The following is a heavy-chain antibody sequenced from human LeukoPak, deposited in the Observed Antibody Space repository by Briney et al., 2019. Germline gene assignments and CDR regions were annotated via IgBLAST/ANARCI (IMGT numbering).Heavy chain of an antibody. CDR2: IKENSVGGTI. J-gene: IGHJ4*02. CDR1: GFTFDDYG. Sequence: GGSLRLSCAASGFTFDDYGMSWVRQAPGKGLEWVGRIKENSVGGTIDHAAPVQGRFTISRDDSKNTVYLEMNSLKTEDTAVYYCTAGLGLTNDDSWGQGTLVTVSS. V-gene: IGHV3-15*01. CDR3: TAGLGLTNDDS. D-gene: IGHD2-8*01.